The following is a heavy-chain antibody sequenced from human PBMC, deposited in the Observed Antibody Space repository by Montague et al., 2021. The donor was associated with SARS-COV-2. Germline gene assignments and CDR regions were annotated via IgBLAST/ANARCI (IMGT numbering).Heavy chain of an antibody. CDR1: GFSLSTSGMC. Sequence: PALVKPTQTLTLTCTFSGFSLSTSGMCVSWIRQPPGKALEWLARIDWDDDKYYSTSPKTRLTISKDTSKNQVVLTMTNMDPVDTATYYCARTTMITFGGVIVPFDYWGQGTLVTVSS. D-gene: IGHD3-16*02. CDR2: IDWDDDK. CDR3: ARTTMITFGGVIVPFDY. V-gene: IGHV2-70*11. J-gene: IGHJ4*02.